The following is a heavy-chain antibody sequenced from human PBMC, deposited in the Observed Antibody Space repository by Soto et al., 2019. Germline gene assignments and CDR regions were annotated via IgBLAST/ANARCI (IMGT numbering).Heavy chain of an antibody. CDR1: GGTFSSYA. Sequence: SVKVSCKASGGTFSSYAISWLRQAPGQGLEWMGGIIPIFGTANYAQKFQGRVTITADESTSTAYMELSSLRSEDTAVYYCARDRLGYSGYDYMSRRNTYYYYYGMDVWGQGTTVTVSS. D-gene: IGHD5-12*01. J-gene: IGHJ6*02. CDR3: ARDRLGYSGYDYMSRRNTYYYYYGMDV. CDR2: IIPIFGTA. V-gene: IGHV1-69*13.